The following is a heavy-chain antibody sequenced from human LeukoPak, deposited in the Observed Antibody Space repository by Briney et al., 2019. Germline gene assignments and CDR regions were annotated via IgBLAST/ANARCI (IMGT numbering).Heavy chain of an antibody. J-gene: IGHJ4*02. CDR2: INHSGST. CDR1: GGSFSGYY. CDR3: ARLTFGGVIVRTKYYFDY. Sequence: DPSETLSLTCAVYGGSFSGYYWSWIRQPPGKGLEWIGEINHSGSTNYNPSLKSRVTISVDTSKNQFSLKLSSVTAADTAVYYCARLTFGGVIVRTKYYFDYWGQGTLVTVSS. D-gene: IGHD3-16*02. V-gene: IGHV4-34*01.